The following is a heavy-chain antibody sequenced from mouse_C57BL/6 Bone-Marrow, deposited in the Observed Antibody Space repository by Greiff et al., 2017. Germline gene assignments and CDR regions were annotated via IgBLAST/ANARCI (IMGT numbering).Heavy chain of an antibody. CDR3: ARDPHYYGSSTAY. Sequence: DVQLQESGPGLVKPSQSLSLTCSVTGYSITSGYYWNWIRQFPGNKLEWMGYISYDGSNNYNPSLKNRISITRDTSKNQFFLKLNSVTTEDTATYYCARDPHYYGSSTAYWGQGTLVTVSA. CDR1: GYSITSGYY. CDR2: ISYDGSN. J-gene: IGHJ3*01. D-gene: IGHD1-1*01. V-gene: IGHV3-6*01.